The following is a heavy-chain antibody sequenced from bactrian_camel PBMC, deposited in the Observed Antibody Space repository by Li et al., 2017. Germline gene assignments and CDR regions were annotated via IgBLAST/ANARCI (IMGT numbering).Heavy chain of an antibody. Sequence: VQLVESGGGSVQAGGSLRLSCAASGHTYSRYSMAWYRQAPGEGRVGVAAIDTDGSTVYVDVVKGRFTISKDNAGNTWYLQMDSLKPEDTAMYYCAAPALLTGCSSGVNEADFGYWGQGTQVTVS. V-gene: IGHV3S55*01. CDR1: GHTYSRYS. CDR2: IDTDGST. D-gene: IGHD5*01. CDR3: AAPALLTGCSSGVNEADFGY. J-gene: IGHJ6*01.